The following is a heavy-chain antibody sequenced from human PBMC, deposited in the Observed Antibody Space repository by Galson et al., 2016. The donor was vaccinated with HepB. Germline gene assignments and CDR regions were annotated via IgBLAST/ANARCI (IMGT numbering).Heavy chain of an antibody. D-gene: IGHD6-19*01. V-gene: IGHV3-48*01. CDR2: ISSSSSTT. CDR3: AKISLVGYNSGWGGSFDI. J-gene: IGHJ3*02. CDR1: GFTFSSYS. Sequence: SLRLSCAVSGFTFSSYSMNWVRQTPGTGLEWVSYISSSSSTTYYADSVKGRFTISRDNAKNSLYLQMNSLRAEDAAVYYCAKISLVGYNSGWGGSFDIWGRGTMVTVSS.